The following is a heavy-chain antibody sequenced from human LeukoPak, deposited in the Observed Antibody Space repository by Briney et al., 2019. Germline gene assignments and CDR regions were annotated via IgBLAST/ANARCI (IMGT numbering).Heavy chain of an antibody. D-gene: IGHD4-11*01. J-gene: IGHJ4*02. CDR1: GYTFTSYD. V-gene: IGHV1-8*01. Sequence: ASVKVSCKASGYTFTSYDINWVRQATGQGLEWMGWMNPNSGNTGYAQKFQGRVTMTTDTSTSTAYMELRSLRSDDTAVYYCARDPTPTVTYWGQGTLVTVSS. CDR3: ARDPTPTVTY. CDR2: MNPNSGNT.